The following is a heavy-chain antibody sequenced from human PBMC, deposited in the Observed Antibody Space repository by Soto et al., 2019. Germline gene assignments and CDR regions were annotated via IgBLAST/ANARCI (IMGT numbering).Heavy chain of an antibody. Sequence: GGSLRLSCAASGFGFSTYLMSWVRQAPGKGLEWVANIKQGGNEKFYVDSVKGRFTISRDNDKKSLYLQMDSLRVEDTAVYYCVGALTYEVPCYYYGMDVWGQGTTVTVSS. J-gene: IGHJ6*02. CDR2: IKQGGNEK. D-gene: IGHD3-16*01. CDR3: VGALTYEVPCYYYGMDV. V-gene: IGHV3-7*01. CDR1: GFGFSTYL.